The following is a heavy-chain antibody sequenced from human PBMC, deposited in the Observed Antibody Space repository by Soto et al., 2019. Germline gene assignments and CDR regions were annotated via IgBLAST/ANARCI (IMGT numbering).Heavy chain of an antibody. CDR2: ISDGDGDT. CDR1: GFTFSDYA. Sequence: EVVLLQSGGDLVQPGGSLRLSCAASGFTFSDYAMTWVRQAPGKGLEWVSDISDGDGDTHYADSVRGRFVISRDNSKNTLFVEMNSLRAEDADVYYCAKGRTYFDFWGQGSLVTVSS. CDR3: AKGRTYFDF. J-gene: IGHJ4*02. V-gene: IGHV3-23*01.